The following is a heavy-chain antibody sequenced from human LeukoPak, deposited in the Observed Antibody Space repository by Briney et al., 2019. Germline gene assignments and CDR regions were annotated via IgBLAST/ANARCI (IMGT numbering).Heavy chain of an antibody. CDR1: GFTFSSYA. J-gene: IGHJ4*02. CDR3: ARVGGRIAAAGTDY. V-gene: IGHV3-30-3*01. Sequence: GGSLRLSCAASGFTFSSYAMHWVRQAPGKGLEWVAVISYDGSNRYYADSVKGRFTISRDNSKNTLYLQMNSLRAEDTAVYYCARVGGRIAAAGTDYWGQGTLVTVSS. CDR2: ISYDGSNR. D-gene: IGHD6-13*01.